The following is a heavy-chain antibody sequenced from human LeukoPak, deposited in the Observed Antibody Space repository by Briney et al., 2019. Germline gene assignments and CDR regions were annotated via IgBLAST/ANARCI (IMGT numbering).Heavy chain of an antibody. CDR3: ARYYGSGTYALDY. D-gene: IGHD3-10*01. V-gene: IGHV3-74*01. Sequence: GGSLRLSCAASGFTFSTYFMHWVRQAPGEGLVWVSRINSDGSSASYADSVKGRFTISRDNAKNTLYLQMNSLRAEDTAVYYCARYYGSGTYALDYWGQGTLVTVSS. J-gene: IGHJ4*02. CDR2: INSDGSSA. CDR1: GFTFSTYF.